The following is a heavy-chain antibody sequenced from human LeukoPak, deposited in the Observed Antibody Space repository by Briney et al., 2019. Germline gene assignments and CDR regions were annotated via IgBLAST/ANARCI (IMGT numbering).Heavy chain of an antibody. CDR1: GFTFSSYS. D-gene: IGHD3-10*01. CDR3: ARDVSGSGSYQHFDY. V-gene: IGHV3-21*01. J-gene: IGHJ4*02. Sequence: GGSLRLSCAASGFTFSSYSMNWVGQAPGKGLEWVSSISSSSSYIYYADSVKGRFTISRDNAKNSLYLQMNSLRAEDTAVYYCARDVSGSGSYQHFDYWGQGTLVTVSS. CDR2: ISSSSSYI.